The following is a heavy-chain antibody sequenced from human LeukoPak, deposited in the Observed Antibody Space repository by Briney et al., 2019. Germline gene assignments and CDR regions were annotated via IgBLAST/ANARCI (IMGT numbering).Heavy chain of an antibody. V-gene: IGHV3-30*04. CDR2: ISYDGSNK. Sequence: GGSLRLSCAASGFTFSSYAMHWVRQAPGKGLEWVAVISYDGSNKYYADSVKGRFTISRDNSKNALYLQMNSLRAEDTAVYYCARNIDYWGQGTLVTVSS. CDR1: GFTFSSYA. D-gene: IGHD2/OR15-2a*01. J-gene: IGHJ4*02. CDR3: ARNIDY.